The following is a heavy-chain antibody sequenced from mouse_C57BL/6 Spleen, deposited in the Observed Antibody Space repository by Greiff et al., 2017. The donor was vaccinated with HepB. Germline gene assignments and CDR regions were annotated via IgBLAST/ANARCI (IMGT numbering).Heavy chain of an antibody. CDR2: IYPGDGDT. Sequence: VQLQQSGAELVKPGASVKISCKASGYAFSSYWMNWVKQRPGKGLEWIGQIYPGDGDTNYNGKFKGKATLTADKSSSTAYMQLSSLTSEDSAVYFCERRGDQLGPDYWGQGTTLTVSS. J-gene: IGHJ2*01. V-gene: IGHV1-80*01. D-gene: IGHD4-1*02. CDR1: GYAFSSYW. CDR3: ERRGDQLGPDY.